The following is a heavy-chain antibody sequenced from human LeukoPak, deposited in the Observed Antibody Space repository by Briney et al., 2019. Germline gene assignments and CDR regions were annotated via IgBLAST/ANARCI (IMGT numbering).Heavy chain of an antibody. CDR1: GGSISSFF. D-gene: IGHD3-9*01. CDR2: VHSSGST. CDR3: ARLAPGNYDILTGDPKVVFDY. V-gene: IGHV4-59*01. J-gene: IGHJ4*02. Sequence: SETLSLTCTVSGGSISSFFWSWIRQPPGKGLEWIGYVHSSGSTKYNPSLKSRLIISVDMSKNQFSLKLGSVSVADTAVYYCARLAPGNYDILTGDPKVVFDYWGQGALVTVSS.